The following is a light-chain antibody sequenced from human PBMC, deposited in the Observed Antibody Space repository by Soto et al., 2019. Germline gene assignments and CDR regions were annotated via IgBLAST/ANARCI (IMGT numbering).Light chain of an antibody. CDR1: QSVTDY. Sequence: EIVLTQSPATLSLSPGERGTLSCRASQSVTDYLGWYQQKPGQAPRLLVYDVSNRAPGIPARFSGGGSGTNFTLTISNFEPEDFAVYYCQQRSDWPWTFGQGTKVEFK. J-gene: IGKJ1*01. CDR2: DVS. CDR3: QQRSDWPWT. V-gene: IGKV3-11*01.